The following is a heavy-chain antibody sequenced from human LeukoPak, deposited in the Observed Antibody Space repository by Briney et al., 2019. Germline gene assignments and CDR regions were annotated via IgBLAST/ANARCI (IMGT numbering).Heavy chain of an antibody. D-gene: IGHD3-22*01. CDR1: GGSISSSSYY. Sequence: SETLSLTCTVSGGSISSSSYYWDWIRQPPGKGLEWIGSIYYSGSTYYNPSLKSRVTISLDTSKNQFSLRLSSVTAADTAVYYCAALDSTGYYFKPPDDYWGQGTLVTVSS. CDR2: IYYSGST. V-gene: IGHV4-39*07. CDR3: AALDSTGYYFKPPDDY. J-gene: IGHJ4*02.